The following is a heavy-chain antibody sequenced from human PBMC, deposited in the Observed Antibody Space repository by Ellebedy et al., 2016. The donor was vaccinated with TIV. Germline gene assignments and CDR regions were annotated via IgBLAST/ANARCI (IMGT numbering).Heavy chain of an antibody. V-gene: IGHV4-31*03. Sequence: MPSETLSLTCTVSGGTISSGGYYWSWIRQHPGKGLEWVGYIYHSGSTYYNPSLKSRISISIDTSKNQFSLKLSSVTAADTAIYFCARERVDTAMIFDSWGQGTLVTVSS. J-gene: IGHJ4*02. CDR3: ARERVDTAMIFDS. D-gene: IGHD5-18*01. CDR1: GGTISSGGYY. CDR2: IYHSGST.